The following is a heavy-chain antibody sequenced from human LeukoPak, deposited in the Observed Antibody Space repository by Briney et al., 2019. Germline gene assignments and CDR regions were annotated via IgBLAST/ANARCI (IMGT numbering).Heavy chain of an antibody. D-gene: IGHD5-24*01. CDR1: GGSFSGYY. CDR2: INHSGST. V-gene: IGHV4-34*01. J-gene: IGHJ4*02. Sequence: SETLSLTCAVYGGSFSGYYWSWIRQPPGKGLEWIGEINHSGSTNYNPSLKSRVTISVDTSKNQFSLKLNSVTAADTAVYYCARGRRDGYNLRHFDYWGQGTLVTVSS. CDR3: ARGRRDGYNLRHFDY.